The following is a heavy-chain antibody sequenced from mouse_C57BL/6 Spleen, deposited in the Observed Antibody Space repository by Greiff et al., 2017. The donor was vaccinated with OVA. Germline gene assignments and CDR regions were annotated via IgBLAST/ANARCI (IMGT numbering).Heavy chain of an antibody. V-gene: IGHV1-81*01. J-gene: IGHJ2*01. CDR2: IYPRSGNT. D-gene: IGHD1-1*01. Sequence: VQLQQSGAELARPGASVKLSCKASGYTFTSYGISWVKQRTGQGLEWIGEIYPRSGNTYYNEKFKGKATLTADKSSSTAYMELRSLTSEDSAVYFCARPSYYGSSQAYDYWGQGTTLTVSS. CDR3: ARPSYYGSSQAYDY. CDR1: GYTFTSYG.